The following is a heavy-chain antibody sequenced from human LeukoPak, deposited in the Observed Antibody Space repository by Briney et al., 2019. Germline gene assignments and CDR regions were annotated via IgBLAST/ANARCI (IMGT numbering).Heavy chain of an antibody. J-gene: IGHJ4*02. CDR3: ALVRGVIIVDY. V-gene: IGHV4-38-2*01. CDR1: GYSISSGYY. Sequence: SETLSLTCAVSGYSISSGYYWGWIRQPPGKGLEWIGSIYHSGSTYYNPSLKSRVTISVDTSKNQFSLKLSSVTAADTAVYYCALVRGVIIVDYWGQGTPVTVSS. D-gene: IGHD3-10*01. CDR2: IYHSGST.